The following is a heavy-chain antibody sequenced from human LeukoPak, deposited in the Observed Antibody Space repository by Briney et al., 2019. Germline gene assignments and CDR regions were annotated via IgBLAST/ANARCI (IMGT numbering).Heavy chain of an antibody. D-gene: IGHD2-2*01. CDR3: AKDRGQHAPYYFDY. CDR2: IYYSGST. J-gene: IGHJ4*02. Sequence: ASETLSLTCTVSGGSISSYYWSWIRQPPGKGLEWIGYIYYSGSTNYNPSLKSRVTISVDTSKNQFSLKLSSVTAADTAVYYCAKDRGQHAPYYFDYWGQGTLVTVSS. V-gene: IGHV4-59*01. CDR1: GGSISSYY.